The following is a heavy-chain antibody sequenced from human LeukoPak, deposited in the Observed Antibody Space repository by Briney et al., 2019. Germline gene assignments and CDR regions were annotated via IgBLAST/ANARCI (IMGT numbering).Heavy chain of an antibody. J-gene: IGHJ4*02. V-gene: IGHV3-33*01. CDR1: GFTFSRNG. CDR3: ARRGSGRYSFDY. Sequence: GGSLRLSCAASGFTFSRNGMHWVRQAPGKGLEWVAIIWSDGSENYYADSVKGRFTISRDNSKITLYVQMNNLRAEDTAVYYCARRGSGRYSFDYWGQGTPVTVSS. D-gene: IGHD3-10*01. CDR2: IWSDGSEN.